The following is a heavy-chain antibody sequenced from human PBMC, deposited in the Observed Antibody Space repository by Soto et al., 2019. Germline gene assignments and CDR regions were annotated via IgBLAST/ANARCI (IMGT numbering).Heavy chain of an antibody. Sequence: LSLTCSVSGYSISSGYYWGWIRQPPGKGLEWIGSIYHSGRTYYNPSLKSRVTISVDTSNNQFSLKLSSVTAADTAVYYCARDFPYCSSSSCQGWFDPWGQGTLVTVSS. D-gene: IGHD2-2*01. V-gene: IGHV4-38-2*02. CDR3: ARDFPYCSSSSCQGWFDP. CDR1: GYSISSGYY. CDR2: IYHSGRT. J-gene: IGHJ5*02.